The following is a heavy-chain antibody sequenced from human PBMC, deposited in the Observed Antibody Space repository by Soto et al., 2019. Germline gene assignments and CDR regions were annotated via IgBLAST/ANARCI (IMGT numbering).Heavy chain of an antibody. J-gene: IGHJ6*02. V-gene: IGHV3-43*01. D-gene: IGHD6-13*01. CDR2: IIWDGATT. CDR1: GFKFDDYT. CDR3: ARVYSSSWYGGGHYYYGMDV. Sequence: PGGSLRLCCAASGFKFDDYTMFWVRQAPGKGLEWVSLIIWDGATTFYADSVKGRFTVSRDNARNSLYLQMNSLRAEDTAVYYCARVYSSSWYGGGHYYYGMDVWGQGTTVTVSS.